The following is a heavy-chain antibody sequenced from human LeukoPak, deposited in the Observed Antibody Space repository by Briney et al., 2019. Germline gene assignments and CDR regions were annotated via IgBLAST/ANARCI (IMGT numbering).Heavy chain of an antibody. J-gene: IGHJ3*02. Sequence: GASVKVSCKASGFTFTNYNLHWVRQAPGQRLEWMGIINPSGGSTNYAQNFQGRVTMTRGTSTSTVYMELSSLRSEDTAVYYCVRVRDGYNDAYDIWGQGTMVTVPS. CDR1: GFTFTNYN. D-gene: IGHD5-24*01. V-gene: IGHV1-46*01. CDR2: INPSGGST. CDR3: VRVRDGYNDAYDI.